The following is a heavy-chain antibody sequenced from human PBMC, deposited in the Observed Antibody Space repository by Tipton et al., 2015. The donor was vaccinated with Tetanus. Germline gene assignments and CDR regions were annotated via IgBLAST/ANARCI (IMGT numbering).Heavy chain of an antibody. J-gene: IGHJ5*02. CDR2: VSYSGRT. V-gene: IGHV4-61*08. CDR1: GGSVRSGDYS. CDR3: AGGLVRWYEP. D-gene: IGHD3-10*01. Sequence: TLSLTCTVSGGSVRSGDYSWNWIRQPPGKGLEWPEYVSYSGRTNSNYSLKRRITISQDTSKNHFSLRLTSVTAADTAGYSCAGGLVRWYEPWGRGSLVTVSS.